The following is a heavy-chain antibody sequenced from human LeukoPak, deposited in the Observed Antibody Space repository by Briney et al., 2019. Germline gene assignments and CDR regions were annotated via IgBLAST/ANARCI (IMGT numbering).Heavy chain of an antibody. D-gene: IGHD5-12*01. CDR2: IDSSSDYI. Sequence: NAGGSLRLSCAASGFTFSSYSMNWVRQAPGKGLEWVSSIDSSSDYIYYTNSMKGRLTISRDNAKNSLYLQMNSLRDEDTAVYYCGRGWSGYDYIDYWGQGTLVTVSS. J-gene: IGHJ4*02. V-gene: IGHV3-21*01. CDR3: GRGWSGYDYIDY. CDR1: GFTFSSYS.